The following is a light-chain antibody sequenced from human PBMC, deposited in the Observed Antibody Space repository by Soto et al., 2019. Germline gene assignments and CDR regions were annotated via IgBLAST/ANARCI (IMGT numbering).Light chain of an antibody. CDR2: DVS. J-gene: IGLJ1*01. CDR3: SSYASSSTPYV. CDR1: SSDVGGYNY. V-gene: IGLV2-14*01. Sequence: QAVVTQPASVSGSPGQSITISCTGTSSDVGGYNYVSWYQQYPGKAPRLMIYDVSNRPSGVSDRFSGSKSDNTASLTISGLQAEDEADYYCSSYASSSTPYVFGTGTKVTVL.